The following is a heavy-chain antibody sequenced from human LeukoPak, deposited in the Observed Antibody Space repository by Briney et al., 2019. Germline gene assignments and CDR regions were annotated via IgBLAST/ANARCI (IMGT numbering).Heavy chain of an antibody. CDR1: KDTFTVYY. CDR2: INPNSGDT. CDR3: VNFGYSNSSYFSS. J-gene: IGHJ4*02. V-gene: IGHV1-2*02. Sequence: ASVKVSCKASKDTFTVYYMHWVRQAPGQGLRWMGWINPNSGDTNYAEKFQGRITMTRDTPISTAYMELRSLTSDDTAVYYCVNFGYSNSSYFSSWGQGTLVTVSS. D-gene: IGHD5-12*01.